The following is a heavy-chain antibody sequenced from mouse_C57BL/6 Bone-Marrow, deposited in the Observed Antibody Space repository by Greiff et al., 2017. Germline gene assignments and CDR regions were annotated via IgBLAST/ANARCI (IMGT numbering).Heavy chain of an antibody. Sequence: EVQLQQSGAELVRPGASVKLSCTASGFNIKDDYMHWVKQRPEQGLEWIGWIDPENGDTEYATKFQGKATITADTSSNTAYLQLSSLTSEDTAVYYCTPLPWDYWGQGTSVTVSS. D-gene: IGHD2-10*01. J-gene: IGHJ4*01. CDR1: GFNIKDDY. V-gene: IGHV14-4*01. CDR3: TPLPWDY. CDR2: IDPENGDT.